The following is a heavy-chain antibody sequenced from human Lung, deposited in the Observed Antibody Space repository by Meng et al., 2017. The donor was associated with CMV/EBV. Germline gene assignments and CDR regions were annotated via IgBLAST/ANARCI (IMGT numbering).Heavy chain of an antibody. V-gene: IGHV1-2*02. J-gene: IGHJ3*02. CDR2: IKPNSGGT. Sequence: ASVKVSXKASGYTFTGYYMHWVRQAPGQGLEWMGWIKPNSGGTNYAQKFQGRVTMTRDTSISTAYMELSRLRSDDTAVYYCARRQYQLVGLAAFDIWGQGTMVTVSS. CDR1: GYTFTGYY. D-gene: IGHD2-2*01. CDR3: ARRQYQLVGLAAFDI.